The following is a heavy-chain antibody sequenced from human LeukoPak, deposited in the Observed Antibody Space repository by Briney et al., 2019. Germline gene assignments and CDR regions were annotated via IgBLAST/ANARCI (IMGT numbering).Heavy chain of an antibody. D-gene: IGHD3-22*01. Sequence: ASETLSLTCTVSGGSISSSSYYWGWIRQPPGKGLEWIGSIYYSGSTYYNPSLKSRVTISVDTSKNQFSLKLSSVTAADTAVYYCARVSNYYDSHDAFDIWGQGTMVTVSS. CDR1: GGSISSSSYY. J-gene: IGHJ3*02. V-gene: IGHV4-39*07. CDR3: ARVSNYYDSHDAFDI. CDR2: IYYSGST.